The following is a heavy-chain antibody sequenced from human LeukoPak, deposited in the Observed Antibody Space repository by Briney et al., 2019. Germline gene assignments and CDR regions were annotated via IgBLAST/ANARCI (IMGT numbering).Heavy chain of an antibody. V-gene: IGHV5-51*01. CDR3: AKGSGSYYKVPFDY. Sequence: GESLRISCKGSGYNFSRYWIGWVRQMAGKGLEWMGIIYPGDSETRYNPSFQGQVTISADKSINTAYLQWSSLKASDTAMYYCAKGSGSYYKVPFDYWGQGTLVTVSS. D-gene: IGHD3-10*01. J-gene: IGHJ4*02. CDR1: GYNFSRYW. CDR2: IYPGDSET.